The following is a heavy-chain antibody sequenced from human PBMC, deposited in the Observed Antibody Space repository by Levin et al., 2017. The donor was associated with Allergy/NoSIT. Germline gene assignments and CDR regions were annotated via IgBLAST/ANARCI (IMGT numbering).Heavy chain of an antibody. CDR3: ARDNSGGSWSWFDP. Sequence: PAASVKVSCKASGYTFTNYGISWVRQAPGQGLEWMGWISAYNGNTNYAEKVQGRVTMTTDTSTSTAYMELRSLRSDDTAVYYCARDNSGGSWSWFDPWGQGTLVTVSS. D-gene: IGHD3-10*01. J-gene: IGHJ5*02. V-gene: IGHV1-18*01. CDR2: ISAYNGNT. CDR1: GYTFTNYG.